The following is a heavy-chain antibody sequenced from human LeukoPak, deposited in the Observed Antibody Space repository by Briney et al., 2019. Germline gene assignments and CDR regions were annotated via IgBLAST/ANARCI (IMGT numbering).Heavy chain of an antibody. V-gene: IGHV4-39*07. D-gene: IGHD2-21*01. CDR2: IYYSGST. CDR3: ATTEKNRYYINL. CDR1: GGSISSSSYY. Sequence: SETLSLTCTVSGGSISSSSYYWGWIRQPPGKGLEWIGRIYYSGSTYYNPSLKSRVTISVDTSKNQFSLKLSSVTAADTAVYFCATTEKNRYYINLWGPGTTVIVSS. J-gene: IGHJ6*01.